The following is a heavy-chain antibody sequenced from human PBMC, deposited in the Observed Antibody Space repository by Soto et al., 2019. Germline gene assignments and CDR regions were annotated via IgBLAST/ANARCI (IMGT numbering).Heavy chain of an antibody. D-gene: IGHD2-21*01. CDR2: IKSKTDGGTT. V-gene: IGHV3-15*01. CDR1: GFTFSNAW. CDR3: TTDLGAYCGGDCYSGY. J-gene: IGHJ4*02. Sequence: EVQLVESGGGLVKPGGSLRLSCAASGFTFSNAWMSWVRQAPGKGLEWVGRIKSKTDGGTTDYAAPVKGRFTILRDDSKSTRYLQMISVKTEDTGVYYCTTDLGAYCGGDCYSGYWGQGTLVTVAS.